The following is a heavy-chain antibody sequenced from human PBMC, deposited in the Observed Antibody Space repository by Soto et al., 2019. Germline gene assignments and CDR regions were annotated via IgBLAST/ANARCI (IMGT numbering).Heavy chain of an antibody. J-gene: IGHJ6*02. CDR1: GGSISSGGYY. V-gene: IGHV4-31*03. D-gene: IGHD4-17*01. Sequence: SETLSLTCTVSGGSISSGGYYWSWIRQHPGKGLEWIGYIYFSGSTYYNPSLKSRVTISVDTSKNQFSLKLSSVTAADTAVYYCARGRGDYGDYGYYYYGMDVWGQGTTVTVSS. CDR2: IYFSGST. CDR3: ARGRGDYGDYGYYYYGMDV.